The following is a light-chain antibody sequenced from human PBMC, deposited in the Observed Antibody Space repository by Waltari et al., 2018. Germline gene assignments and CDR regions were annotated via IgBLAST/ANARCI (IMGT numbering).Light chain of an antibody. J-gene: IGLJ1*01. V-gene: IGLV2-23*01. CDR3: CSYAGSSTHYV. Sequence: QSALTQPASVSGSPGQSITISCTGTRSDVGSYNLVPWYQQHPGKAPKLMIYEGSKRPSGVSNRFSGSKSGNTASLTISGLQAEDEADYYCCSYAGSSTHYVFGTGTKVTVL. CDR2: EGS. CDR1: RSDVGSYNL.